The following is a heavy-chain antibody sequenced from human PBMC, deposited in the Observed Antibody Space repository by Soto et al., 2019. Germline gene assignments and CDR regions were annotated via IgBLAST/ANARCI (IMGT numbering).Heavy chain of an antibody. CDR3: AREESNYYDSRWLDD. Sequence: GGSLRLSCAASGFTFSHHWIHWVRQDPGKGLVWLSQINIDGSSTAYAASVKGRFTISRDNAKNILYLQMNSLRVEDTAVYFCAREESNYYDSRWLDDWGQGTLVTVSS. CDR2: INIDGSST. V-gene: IGHV3-74*01. CDR1: GFTFSHHW. D-gene: IGHD3-22*01. J-gene: IGHJ4*02.